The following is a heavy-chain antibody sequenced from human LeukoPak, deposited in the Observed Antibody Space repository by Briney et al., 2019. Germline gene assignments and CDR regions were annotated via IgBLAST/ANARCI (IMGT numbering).Heavy chain of an antibody. Sequence: GESLKISCKGSGYSFTSYWIGWVRQMPGKGLEWMGIIYPGGSDTRYSPSLQGQVTISADKSISTAYLQWSSLKASDTAIYYCARHLWGAVAAIDYWGQGTLVTVSS. V-gene: IGHV5-51*01. CDR3: ARHLWGAVAAIDY. CDR1: GYSFTSYW. CDR2: IYPGGSDT. J-gene: IGHJ4*02. D-gene: IGHD6-19*01.